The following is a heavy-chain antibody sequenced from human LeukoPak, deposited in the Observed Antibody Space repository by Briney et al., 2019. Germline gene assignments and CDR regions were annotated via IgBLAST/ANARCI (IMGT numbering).Heavy chain of an antibody. D-gene: IGHD3-16*01. CDR1: GFTFSIYA. CDR2: ISYDGRNK. J-gene: IGHJ4*02. Sequence: GGSLRLSCAASGFTFSIYAMHWVRQAPGKGLEWVAVISYDGRNKYYADSVKGRFTISRDNSKNTLYLQMNSLRAEDTAAYYCARALGHYYDSQNQGGDYWGQGTLVTVSS. V-gene: IGHV3-30-3*01. CDR3: ARALGHYYDSQNQGGDY.